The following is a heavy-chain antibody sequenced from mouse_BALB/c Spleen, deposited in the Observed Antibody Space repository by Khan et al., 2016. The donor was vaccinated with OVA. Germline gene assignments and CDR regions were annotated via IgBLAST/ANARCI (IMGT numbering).Heavy chain of an antibody. V-gene: IGHV1-7*01. CDR3: TRDRIDY. J-gene: IGHJ2*01. Sequence: VQLQQSGAERAKPGASVKMSCKASGYTFTTYWMHWVKQRPGQGLEWIGYINPTSGYTDYNEKFKDRATVSADKSSSTAYMQLSSLTSEDSAVYYCTRDRIDYWGQGTTLTVSS. CDR2: INPTSGYT. CDR1: GYTFTTYW.